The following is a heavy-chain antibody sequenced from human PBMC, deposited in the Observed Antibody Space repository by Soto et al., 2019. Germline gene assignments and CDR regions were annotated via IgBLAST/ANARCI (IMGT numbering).Heavy chain of an antibody. J-gene: IGHJ6*02. CDR2: ITKNGNYI. CDR1: SFTVSAYT. Sequence: GSLGVSSAACSFTVSAYTMSGVRQPPGKGLEWVSSITKNGNYIYYGDSVKGRFTISRDNAKNSLYLQMNSLRADDTAIYYCARDFSKVTIFGWEYGLEVWRQGTTVT. CDR3: ARDFSKVTIFGWEYGLEV. D-gene: IGHD3-3*01. V-gene: IGHV3-21*01.